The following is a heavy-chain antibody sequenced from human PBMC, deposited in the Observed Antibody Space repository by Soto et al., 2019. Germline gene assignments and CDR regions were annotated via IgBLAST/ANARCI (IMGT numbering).Heavy chain of an antibody. CDR2: INPNSGGT. Sequence: ASVKVSCKASGYTFTGYYMHWVRQAPGQGLEWMGWINPNSGGTNYAQKFQGWVTMTRDTSISTAYMELSRLRSDVTDVYYCARVGTRGGDTSFEEAFDIWGQGTMVTVSS. D-gene: IGHD5-18*01. CDR1: GYTFTGYY. J-gene: IGHJ3*02. V-gene: IGHV1-2*04. CDR3: ARVGTRGGDTSFEEAFDI.